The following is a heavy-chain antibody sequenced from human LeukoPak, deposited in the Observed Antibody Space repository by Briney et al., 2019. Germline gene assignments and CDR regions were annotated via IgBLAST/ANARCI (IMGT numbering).Heavy chain of an antibody. CDR1: GYTFTGYY. J-gene: IGHJ5*02. V-gene: IGHV1-2*06. Sequence: ASVKVPCKASGYTFTGYYMHWVRQAPGQGLEWMGRINPSSGGTNYAQKFQGRVTMTRDTSISTAYMELSRLRSDDTAVYYCARVRRTVTSYGSGSNWFDPWGQGTLVTVSS. CDR3: ARVRRTVTSYGSGSNWFDP. D-gene: IGHD3-10*01. CDR2: INPSSGGT.